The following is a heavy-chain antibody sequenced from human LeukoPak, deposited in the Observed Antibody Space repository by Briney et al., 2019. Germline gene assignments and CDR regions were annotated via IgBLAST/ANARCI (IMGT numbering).Heavy chain of an antibody. CDR2: INHSGST. V-gene: IGHV4-34*01. J-gene: IGHJ4*02. CDR1: GGSFSGYY. CDR3: ARGRYTLGY. Sequence: PSETLSLTCAVYGGSFSGYYWSWIRQPPGKGLEWIGEINHSGSTNYNPSLKSRVTISVDTSKNQFSLELSSVTAADTAVYYCARGRYTLGYWGQGTLVTVSS. D-gene: IGHD5-24*01.